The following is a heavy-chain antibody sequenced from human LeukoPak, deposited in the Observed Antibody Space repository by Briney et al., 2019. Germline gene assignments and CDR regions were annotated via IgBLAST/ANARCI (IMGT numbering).Heavy chain of an antibody. V-gene: IGHV3-48*04. Sequence: PGGSLRLSCAASGFTFSSYSMNWVRQAPGKGLEWVSYISSSSSTIYYADSVKGRFTISRDNAKNSLYLQMNSLRAEDTAVYYCAREWIQLWLSSGDYYGMDVWGQGTTVTVSS. D-gene: IGHD5-18*01. CDR3: AREWIQLWLSSGDYYGMDV. J-gene: IGHJ6*02. CDR2: ISSSSSTI. CDR1: GFTFSSYS.